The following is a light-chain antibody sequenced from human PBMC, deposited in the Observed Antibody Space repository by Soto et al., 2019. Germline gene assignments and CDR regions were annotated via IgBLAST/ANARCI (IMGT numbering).Light chain of an antibody. V-gene: IGKV3-11*01. CDR3: QHRANWPWT. J-gene: IGKJ1*01. Sequence: EIVLTQSPATLSLSPGERATLFCRASQSVSGYLAWYQQKPGQAPRLLIYDASNRATGIPARFSGSGSETDFTLTISSLEPGDFAVYYCQHRANWPWTFGQGTKVDIK. CDR1: QSVSGY. CDR2: DAS.